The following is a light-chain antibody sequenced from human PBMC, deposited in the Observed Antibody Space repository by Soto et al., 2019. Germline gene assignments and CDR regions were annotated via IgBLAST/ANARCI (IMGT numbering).Light chain of an antibody. CDR3: SSYTSSSTYV. V-gene: IGLV2-14*01. Sequence: QSALTQPASVSGSPGQSITISCTGTSSDVGGYNYVSWYQQHPGKAPKLMIYEVSNRPSGVSNRFSGSKSGNTASLTISGIQAEDEADYYCSSYTSSSTYVFGTGTK. CDR2: EVS. CDR1: SSDVGGYNY. J-gene: IGLJ1*01.